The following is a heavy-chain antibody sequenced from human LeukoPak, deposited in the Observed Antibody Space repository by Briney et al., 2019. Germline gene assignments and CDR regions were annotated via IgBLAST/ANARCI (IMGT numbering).Heavy chain of an antibody. D-gene: IGHD3-16*01. J-gene: IGHJ5*02. CDR2: MNPNSGNT. CDR1: GYTFTSYD. V-gene: IGHV1-8*01. CDR3: ARVGKSTFWFDP. Sequence: ASVKVSCTASGYTFTSYDINWVRQATGQGLEWMGWMNPNSGNTGYAQKFQGRVTMTRNTSISTAYMELRSLRSDDTAVYYCARVGKSTFWFDPWGQGTLVTVSS.